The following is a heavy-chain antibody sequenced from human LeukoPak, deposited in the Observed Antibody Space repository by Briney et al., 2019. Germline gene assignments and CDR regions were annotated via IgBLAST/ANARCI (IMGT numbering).Heavy chain of an antibody. V-gene: IGHV4-34*01. D-gene: IGHD3-3*01. CDR2: INHSGST. CDR1: GGSFSGYY. CDR3: ARGSLDVLRFLEWPTHLDFDY. Sequence: SETLSLTCAAYGGSFSGYYWSWIRQPPGKGLEWIGEINHSGSTNYNPSLKSRVTISVDTSKNQFSLKLSSVTAADTAVYYCARGSLDVLRFLEWPTHLDFDYWGQGTLVTVSS. J-gene: IGHJ4*02.